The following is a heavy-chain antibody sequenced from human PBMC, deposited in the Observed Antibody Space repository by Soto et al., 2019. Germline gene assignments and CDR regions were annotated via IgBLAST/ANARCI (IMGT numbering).Heavy chain of an antibody. CDR1: VGAFSGDY. Sequence: EPLSLQCGVSVGAFSGDYWSWVREPPGKGLEWIGEVNHSGNTNYNPSLKRRVVISVDTPKNEFSLKMNTVTAADTGVYYCARVRRWLPEEMVDLWGQGALVNVS. CDR3: ARVRRWLPEEMVDL. D-gene: IGHD5-12*01. CDR2: VNHSGNT. V-gene: IGHV4-34*01. J-gene: IGHJ5*02.